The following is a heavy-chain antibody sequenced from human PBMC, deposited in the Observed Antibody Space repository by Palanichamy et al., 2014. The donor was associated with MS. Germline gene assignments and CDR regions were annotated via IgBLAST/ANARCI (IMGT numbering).Heavy chain of an antibody. V-gene: IGHV4-39*01. CDR1: GGSISSNSYY. J-gene: IGHJ5*02. CDR2: IYYSGSA. Sequence: QQQLQESGPGLVKPSETLSLTCTVSGGSISSNSYYWGWIRQPPGKGLEWIGSIYYSGSAYYNPSLKSRVTISVDTSKNQFSLKLSSVTAADTAVYYCASQIAVAGRAWLDPWGQGTLVTVSS. CDR3: ASQIAVAGRAWLDP. D-gene: IGHD6-19*01.